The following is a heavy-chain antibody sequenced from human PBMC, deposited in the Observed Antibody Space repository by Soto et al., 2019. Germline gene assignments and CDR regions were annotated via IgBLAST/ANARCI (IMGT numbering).Heavy chain of an antibody. CDR3: ARHRYSSELDY. CDR1: GGSISSYY. J-gene: IGHJ4*02. D-gene: IGHD6-19*01. V-gene: IGHV4-59*08. Sequence: PSETLSLTCTVSGGSISSYYWSWIRQPPGKGLEWIGYIYYSGSTNYNPSLKSRVTISVDTSKNQFSLKLSSVTAADTAVYYCARHRYSSELDYWGQGTLVTVSS. CDR2: IYYSGST.